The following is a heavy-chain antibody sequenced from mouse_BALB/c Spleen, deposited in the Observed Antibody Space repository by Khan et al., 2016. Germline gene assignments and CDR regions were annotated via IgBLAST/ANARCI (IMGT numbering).Heavy chain of an antibody. CDR2: INPSNGGT. Sequence: QVRLQQSGAELVKPGASVKLSCKASGYTFTSYYMYWVKQRPGQGLEWIGEINPSNGGTNFNEKFKSKATLTVDKSSSTAYMQLSSLTSENSAVYCWTRGGYDYDCWGRGTTLTVSS. CDR3: TRGGYDYDC. V-gene: IGHV1S81*02. CDR1: GYTFTSYY. J-gene: IGHJ2*01. D-gene: IGHD2-4*01.